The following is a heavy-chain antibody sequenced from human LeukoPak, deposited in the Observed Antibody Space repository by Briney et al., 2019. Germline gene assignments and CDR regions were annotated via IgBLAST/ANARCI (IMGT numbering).Heavy chain of an antibody. Sequence: SETLPLTCTVSGGSISSYYWSWIRQPAGKGLEWIGRIYTSGSTNYNPPLKSRVTMSVDTSKNQFSLKLSSVTAADTAVYYCAREEDIVFYGYYYYYMDVWGKGTTVTVSS. CDR1: GGSISSYY. V-gene: IGHV4-4*07. J-gene: IGHJ6*03. CDR3: AREEDIVFYGYYYYYMDV. D-gene: IGHD2-15*01. CDR2: IYTSGST.